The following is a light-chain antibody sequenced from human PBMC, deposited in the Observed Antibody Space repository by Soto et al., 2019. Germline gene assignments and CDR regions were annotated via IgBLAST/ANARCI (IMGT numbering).Light chain of an antibody. CDR3: QQRSNWPPIT. Sequence: EIVITQSPSTLSLSPLERSTLSCRASQSVATNLAWYQQKPGQAPRLLIYDAFNRATGIPARFSGSGSGTDFTLTISSLEPEDFAVYYCQQRSNWPPITFGQGTRLEIK. CDR2: DAF. CDR1: QSVATN. V-gene: IGKV3-11*01. J-gene: IGKJ5*01.